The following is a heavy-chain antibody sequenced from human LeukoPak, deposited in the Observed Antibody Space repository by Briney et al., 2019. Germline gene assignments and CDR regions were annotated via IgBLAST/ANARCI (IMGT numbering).Heavy chain of an antibody. CDR1: GGSISSYY. CDR3: ARGTYYYGSGSYPFDY. Sequence: SETLSLTCTVSGGSISSYYWSWIRQPPGKGLEWIGEINHSGSTNYNPSLKSRVTMSVDTSKNQFSLKLSSVTAADTAVYYCARGTYYYGSGSYPFDYWGQGTLVTVSS. CDR2: INHSGST. D-gene: IGHD3-10*01. V-gene: IGHV4-59*12. J-gene: IGHJ4*02.